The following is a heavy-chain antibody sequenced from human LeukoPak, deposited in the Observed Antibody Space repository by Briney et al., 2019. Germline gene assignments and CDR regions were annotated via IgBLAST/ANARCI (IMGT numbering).Heavy chain of an antibody. V-gene: IGHV3-48*04. CDR1: GFTFSSYS. Sequence: PGGSLRLSCAASGFTFSSYSMNWVRQAPGKGLEWVSFISSSPSTIYYADSVKGRFTISGDNAKNSLYLQMNSLRAEDTAVYYCVLNYGSGSYYLPLWGQGTLVTVSS. CDR2: ISSSPSTI. J-gene: IGHJ4*02. D-gene: IGHD3-10*01. CDR3: VLNYGSGSYYLPL.